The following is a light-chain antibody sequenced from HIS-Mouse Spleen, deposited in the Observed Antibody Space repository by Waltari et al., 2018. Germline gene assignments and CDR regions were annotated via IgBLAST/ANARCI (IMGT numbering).Light chain of an antibody. Sequence: QSALTQPASVSGPPGQSITISCTGTSSDVGGYNSVSWYHQHPGKAPKLMIYEVSNRPSGVSNRFSGSKSGNTASLTISGLQAEDEADYYCSSYTSSSTPNVFGTGTKVTVL. V-gene: IGLV2-14*01. CDR1: SSDVGGYNS. CDR3: SSYTSSSTPNV. J-gene: IGLJ1*01. CDR2: EVS.